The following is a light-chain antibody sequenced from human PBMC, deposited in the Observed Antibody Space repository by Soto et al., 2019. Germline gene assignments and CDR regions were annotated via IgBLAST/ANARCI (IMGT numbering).Light chain of an antibody. CDR3: QQYKSYPIT. CDR1: KSLITS. J-gene: IGKJ5*01. Sequence: DIQMTQSPSTLSASVGDRVTITCRASKSLITSLARYQQKSGKAPKLLIYKASSLESGVPSRFSGSGSGTEFTLTISSLQPDDFATYYCQQYKSYPITFGQGTRLEIK. CDR2: KAS. V-gene: IGKV1-5*03.